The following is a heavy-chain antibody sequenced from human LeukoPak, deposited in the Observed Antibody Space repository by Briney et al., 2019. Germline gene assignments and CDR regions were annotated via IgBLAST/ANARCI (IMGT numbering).Heavy chain of an antibody. CDR2: INHNGNVN. V-gene: IGHV3-7*03. D-gene: IGHD3-16*01. CDR3: ARGGGLDV. J-gene: IGHJ6*02. CDR1: GFTFSSYW. Sequence: GGSLRLSCAASGFTFSSYWMNWARQAPGKGLEWVASINHNGNVNYYVDSVKGRFNISRDNAKNSLYLQMSNLRAEDTAVYFCARGGGLDVWGQGATVTVSS.